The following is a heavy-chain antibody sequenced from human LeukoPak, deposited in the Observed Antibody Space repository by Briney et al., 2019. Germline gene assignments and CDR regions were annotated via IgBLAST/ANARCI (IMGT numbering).Heavy chain of an antibody. Sequence: GGSLRLSCAASGFTFSGAAIHWVRQASGKGLEWVGRIRTKPNNYATAYAASVQGRFTISRDDSKKTAYLQMSSLRTEDTALYYCTTFPGAVAPEGNYWGQGTLVSVSS. V-gene: IGHV3-73*01. CDR3: TTFPGAVAPEGNY. CDR2: IRTKPNNYAT. D-gene: IGHD2-15*01. J-gene: IGHJ4*02. CDR1: GFTFSGAA.